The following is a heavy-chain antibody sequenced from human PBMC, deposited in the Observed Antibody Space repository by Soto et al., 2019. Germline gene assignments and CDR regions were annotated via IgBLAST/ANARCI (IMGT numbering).Heavy chain of an antibody. CDR2: ISVKNGNT. CDR1: GSTFIRYG. CDR3: ARLWQGYDILTGYYPDGFDI. J-gene: IGHJ3*02. D-gene: IGHD3-9*01. Sequence: SVNVSCMSCGSTFIRYGISWVRQAPVQVLEWMGWISVKNGNTNYAQRFLGRVTMTTDTSTSTAYMGLRSLRSDDTAVYYCARLWQGYDILTGYYPDGFDIWGQGTMV. V-gene: IGHV1-18*04.